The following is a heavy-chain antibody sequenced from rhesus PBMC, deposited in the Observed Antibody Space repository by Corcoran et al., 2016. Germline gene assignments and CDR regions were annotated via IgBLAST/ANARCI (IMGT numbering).Heavy chain of an antibody. V-gene: IGHV4-65*02. CDR3: ARTVLAAAGTTLDV. CDR1: GGSIRSSNW. D-gene: IGHD6-31*01. CDR2: IGGSSGST. J-gene: IGHJ5-2*02. Sequence: QGQLQESGPGLVKPSETLSLTCPVSGGSIRSSNWWSGIRQPPGKGLEWIGNIGGSSGSTYYNPSLKSRVTISKDTSKNQFSLKLSSVTAADTAVYYCARTVLAAAGTTLDVWGRGVLVTVSS.